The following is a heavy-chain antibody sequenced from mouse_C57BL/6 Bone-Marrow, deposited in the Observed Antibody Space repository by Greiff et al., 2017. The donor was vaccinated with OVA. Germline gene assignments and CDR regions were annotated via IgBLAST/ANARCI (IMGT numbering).Heavy chain of an antibody. J-gene: IGHJ3*01. V-gene: IGHV1-18*01. CDR3: ARGGYYDYDGGAWFAY. CDR2: INSNNGGT. Sequence: VQLQQSGPELAKPGASVKIPCKASGYTFTDYNMDWVKQSHGKSLEWIGDINSNNGGTIYNQKFKGKATLTVAKSSSTAYMELRSLTSEDTAVYYCARGGYYDYDGGAWFAYWGQGTLVTVSA. CDR1: GYTFTDYN. D-gene: IGHD2-4*01.